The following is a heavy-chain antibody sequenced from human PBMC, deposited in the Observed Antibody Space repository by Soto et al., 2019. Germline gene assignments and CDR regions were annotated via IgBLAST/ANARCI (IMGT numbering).Heavy chain of an antibody. D-gene: IGHD4-17*01. CDR2: IYHSGYT. V-gene: IGHV4-30-2*01. Sequence: SETLSLTCAVSGGSISSGGYSWSWIRQPPGKGLEWIGYIYHSGYTYSNPSLKSRVTISVDRSKNQCSLKLSSVTAADTAVYYCARAHYGDYGYGMDVWGQGTTVTVSS. J-gene: IGHJ6*02. CDR3: ARAHYGDYGYGMDV. CDR1: GGSISSGGYS.